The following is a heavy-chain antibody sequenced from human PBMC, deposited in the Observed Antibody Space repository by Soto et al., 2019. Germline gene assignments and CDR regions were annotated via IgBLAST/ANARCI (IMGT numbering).Heavy chain of an antibody. Sequence: GGSLNSSCAASRFTFSNYAMTWVRQAPGKGLEWVSVVSDGGDSTYYAASVRGRFTISRDNSKDTLYLQMNSLRAEDTAVYYCAKVVIYGDHRAGAFDIWGRGTTGTVS. CDR3: AKVVIYGDHRAGAFDI. D-gene: IGHD4-17*01. CDR1: RFTFSNYA. V-gene: IGHV3-23*01. J-gene: IGHJ3*02. CDR2: VSDGGDST.